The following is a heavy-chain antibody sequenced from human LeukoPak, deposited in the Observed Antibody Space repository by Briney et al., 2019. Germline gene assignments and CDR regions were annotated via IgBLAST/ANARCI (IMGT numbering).Heavy chain of an antibody. Sequence: PSETLSLTCTVSGGSISSYYWSWIRQPPGKGLEWIGYIYYSGSTNYNPSLKSRVTISVDTSKNQFSLKLSSVTAADTAVYYCARLRVVTQTYYYYGMDVWGQGTTVTVSS. J-gene: IGHJ6*02. D-gene: IGHD3-3*01. CDR3: ARLRVVTQTYYYYGMDV. CDR2: IYYSGST. CDR1: GGSISSYY. V-gene: IGHV4-59*12.